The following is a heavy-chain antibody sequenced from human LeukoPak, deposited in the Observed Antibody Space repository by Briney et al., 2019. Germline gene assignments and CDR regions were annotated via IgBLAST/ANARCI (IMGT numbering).Heavy chain of an antibody. Sequence: GGSLRLSCAASGFTFSSYWMHWVRQAPGKGLVWVSRINSDGSSISYADSVKGRFTISRDNAKNTLYLQMNCLRAEDTAVYYCAGAVAGTYFDYWGQGTLVTVSS. V-gene: IGHV3-74*01. J-gene: IGHJ4*02. CDR3: AGAVAGTYFDY. CDR2: INSDGSSI. CDR1: GFTFSSYW. D-gene: IGHD6-19*01.